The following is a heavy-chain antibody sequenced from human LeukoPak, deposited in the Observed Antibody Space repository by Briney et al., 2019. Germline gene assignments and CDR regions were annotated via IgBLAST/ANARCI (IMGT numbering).Heavy chain of an antibody. J-gene: IGHJ5*02. D-gene: IGHD5-12*01. Sequence: SETLSLTCTVSGGSITSYYWSWIRQPPGKGLEWIGYLFHSGTRRYNPSLKSRVTISADTTKNQIFLTLNSTTAADTAVYYCARLVGVATTNNWFDPWGQGTLVTVSS. CDR1: GGSITSYY. CDR3: ARLVGVATTNNWFDP. V-gene: IGHV4-59*08. CDR2: LFHSGTR.